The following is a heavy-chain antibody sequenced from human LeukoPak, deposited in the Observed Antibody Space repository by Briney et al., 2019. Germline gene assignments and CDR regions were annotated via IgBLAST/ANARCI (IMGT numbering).Heavy chain of an antibody. D-gene: IGHD3-16*01. CDR2: ISYDGSNK. CDR1: GFTFSSYG. J-gene: IGHJ4*02. V-gene: IGHV3-30*03. Sequence: GRSLRLSCAASGFTFSSYGMHWVRQAPGKGLEWVAVISYDGSNKYYADSVKGRLTISRDNSKNTLYLQMNSLRAEDTAVYYCARGVLPGYWGQGTLVNVSS. CDR3: ARGVLPGY.